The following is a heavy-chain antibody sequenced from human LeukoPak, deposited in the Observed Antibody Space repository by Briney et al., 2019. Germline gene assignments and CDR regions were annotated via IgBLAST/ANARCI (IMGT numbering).Heavy chain of an antibody. J-gene: IGHJ3*02. D-gene: IGHD4-17*01. V-gene: IGHV4-39*01. CDR1: SGSISSSSYY. Sequence: KASETLSLTCTVSSGSISSSSYYWGWIRQPPGKGLEWIGSIYYSGSTYYNPSLKSRVTISVDTSKNQFSLKLSSVTAADTAVYYCARQHDYGDYNAFDIWGQGTMVTVSS. CDR3: ARQHDYGDYNAFDI. CDR2: IYYSGST.